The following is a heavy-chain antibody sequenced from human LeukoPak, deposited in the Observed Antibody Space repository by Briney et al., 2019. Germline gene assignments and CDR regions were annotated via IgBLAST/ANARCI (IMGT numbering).Heavy chain of an antibody. CDR2: IYPGYSDT. D-gene: IGHD2-2*01. CDR3: ARLRVPGGTDY. V-gene: IGHV5-51*01. J-gene: IGHJ4*02. CDR1: GYSFTSYW. Sequence: GESLKISCKGSGYSFTSYWIGWVRQMPGKGLEWMGIIYPGYSDTRYSPSFQGQATISADKSITPAYLPWTTLNASDTAMYYCARLRVPGGTDYWGQGTLVTVSS.